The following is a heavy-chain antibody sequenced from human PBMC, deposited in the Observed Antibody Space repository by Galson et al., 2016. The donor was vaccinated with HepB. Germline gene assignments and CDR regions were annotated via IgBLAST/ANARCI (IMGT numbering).Heavy chain of an antibody. CDR3: AADRLPPLYYYYGMDV. CDR1: GASVSSSKW. CDR2: IYHNGHT. V-gene: IGHV4/OR15-8*02. Sequence: SETLSLTCAVSGASVSSSKWWSWVRQSPGKGLEWIGEIYHNGHTSYNPSHKSRVTISTDVSRNQFSLEVNSMTAADTAVYYCAADRLPPLYYYYGMDVWGQGTTVTVSS. J-gene: IGHJ6*02.